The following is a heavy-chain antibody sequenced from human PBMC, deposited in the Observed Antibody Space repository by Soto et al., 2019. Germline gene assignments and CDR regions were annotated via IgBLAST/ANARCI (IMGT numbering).Heavy chain of an antibody. CDR1: GFSFNTYA. Sequence: EVQLLESGGGLVQPGGSLRLSCETSGFSFNTYAMTWVRQAPGMGLEWVAVINYSGRPTFHAQSVKGRFTISSDNSRNTVFLQMDSLRAEDTAGYYCVKQLGSGKTYYYNRDVWGLGTTVIVSS. CDR2: INYSGRPT. CDR3: VKQLGSGKTYYYNRDV. D-gene: IGHD3-10*02. J-gene: IGHJ6*02. V-gene: IGHV3-23*01.